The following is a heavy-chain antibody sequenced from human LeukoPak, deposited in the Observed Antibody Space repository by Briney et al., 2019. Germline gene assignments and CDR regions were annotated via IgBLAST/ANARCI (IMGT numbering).Heavy chain of an antibody. CDR1: GGSFSGYY. Sequence: ETLSLTCAVYGGSFSGYYWSWIRQPPGKGLEWVSGISSAGGNAFYADSVKGRFTISRDNSKSTLYLQMNSLRADDTAVYYCAKIYYDFWSGYPYYFDHWGQGTLVTVSS. CDR3: AKIYYDFWSGYPYYFDH. D-gene: IGHD3-3*01. CDR2: ISSAGGNA. J-gene: IGHJ4*02. V-gene: IGHV3-23*01.